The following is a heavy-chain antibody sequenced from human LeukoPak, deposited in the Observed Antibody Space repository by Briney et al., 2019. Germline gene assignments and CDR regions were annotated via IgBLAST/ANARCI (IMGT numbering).Heavy chain of an antibody. CDR2: INPNSRII. CDR1: GFTFSTCW. D-gene: IGHD2-8*02. J-gene: IGHJ4*02. CDR3: VRDLVLVDTPGDDFDY. Sequence: GGSLRLSCAASGFTFSTCWMPWVRQAPGKGLVWVARINPNSRIITYADSVKGRFTISRDNAKNTVYLQMNSLLAEDMAVYYCVRDLVLVDTPGDDFDYWGQGTLVTVSS. V-gene: IGHV3-74*03.